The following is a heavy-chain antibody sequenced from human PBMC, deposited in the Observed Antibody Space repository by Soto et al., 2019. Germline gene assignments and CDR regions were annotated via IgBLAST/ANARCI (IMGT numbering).Heavy chain of an antibody. CDR2: SHYTGTS. D-gene: IGHD6-13*01. CDR3: ARSGPAAVYY. V-gene: IGHV4-59*01. CDR1: GGSFHDYY. J-gene: IGHJ4*02. Sequence: PSETLSLTCAGYGGSFHDYYWTWIRQPPGKGLEWIGYSHYTGTSNFNASLRSRVTMSIDTSKNQFSLKMTSVTAADTAVYYCARSGPAAVYYWGQGTLVTVSS.